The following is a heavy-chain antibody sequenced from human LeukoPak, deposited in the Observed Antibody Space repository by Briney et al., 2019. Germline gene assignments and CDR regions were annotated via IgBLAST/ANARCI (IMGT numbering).Heavy chain of an antibody. CDR2: ISGSGGST. V-gene: IGHV3-23*01. CDR3: AHLGYCSSTSCPFDY. CDR1: GFTFSSCA. D-gene: IGHD2-2*01. Sequence: PGGSLRLSCAASGFTFSSCAMSWVRQAPGKGPEWVSAISGSGGSTYYADSVKGRFTISRDNSKNTLYLQMNSLRAEDTAVYYCAHLGYCSSTSCPFDYWGQGTLVTVSS. J-gene: IGHJ4*02.